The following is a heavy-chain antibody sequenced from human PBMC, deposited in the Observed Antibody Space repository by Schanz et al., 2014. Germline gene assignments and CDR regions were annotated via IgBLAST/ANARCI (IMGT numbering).Heavy chain of an antibody. CDR1: GFTFSMYS. J-gene: IGHJ5*02. CDR2: ITWNVNM. V-gene: IGHV3-21*01. D-gene: IGHD3-3*01. CDR3: AKVMYYDAWSNRWWFDP. Sequence: EVQLVESGGGLVKPGGSLRLSCAASGFTFSMYSMSWVRQAPGKGLEWVSSITWNVNMYNADSVKGRFTVSRDNAKNSLFLQMDSLRADDTAVYYCAKVMYYDAWSNRWWFDPWGQGTLVTVSS.